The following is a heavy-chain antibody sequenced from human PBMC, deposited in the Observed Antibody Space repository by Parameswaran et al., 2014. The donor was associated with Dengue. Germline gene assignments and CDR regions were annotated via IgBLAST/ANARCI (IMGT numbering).Heavy chain of an antibody. V-gene: IGHV3-74*01. CDR3: ARAPGNYYGSGYEV. D-gene: IGHD3-10*01. Sequence: WIRQPPGKGLVWVSRINSDGSSTSYADSVKGRFTISRDNAKNTLYLQMNSLRAEDTAVYYCARAPGNYYGSGYEVWGQGTTVTVSS. J-gene: IGHJ6*02. CDR2: INSDGSST.